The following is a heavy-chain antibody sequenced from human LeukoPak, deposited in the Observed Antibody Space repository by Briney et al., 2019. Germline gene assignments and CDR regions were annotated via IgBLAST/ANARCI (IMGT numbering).Heavy chain of an antibody. Sequence: SVKVSCKASGGTFSSYAISWGRQAPGQGLEWMGGIIPIFGTANYAQKFQGRVTITTDESTSTAYMELSSLRSEDTAVYYCARCRAPPRYYYYYYYMDVWGKGTTVTVSS. J-gene: IGHJ6*03. CDR1: GGTFSSYA. CDR2: IIPIFGTA. CDR3: ARCRAPPRYYYYYYYMDV. V-gene: IGHV1-69*05.